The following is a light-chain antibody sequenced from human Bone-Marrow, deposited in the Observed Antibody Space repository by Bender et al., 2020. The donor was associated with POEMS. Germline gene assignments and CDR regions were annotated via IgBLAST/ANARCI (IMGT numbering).Light chain of an antibody. CDR2: SNN. CDR3: TSYAGNNNLV. J-gene: IGLJ3*02. CDR1: SSNIGSNT. Sequence: QSVLTQPPSVSGTPGQRVTISCSGSSSNIGSNTVNWYQQLPGTAPKLLIYSNNQRPSGVPDRFSGSKSGKTASLTVSGLQPEDEADYYCTSYAGNNNLVFGGGTKLTVL. V-gene: IGLV1-44*01.